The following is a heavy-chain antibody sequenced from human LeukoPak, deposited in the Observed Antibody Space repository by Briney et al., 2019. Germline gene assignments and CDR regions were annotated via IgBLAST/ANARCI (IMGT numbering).Heavy chain of an antibody. CDR3: AKSGDSDAFDI. D-gene: IGHD1-26*01. CDR2: IWYGGSNK. J-gene: IGHJ3*02. Sequence: GGSLRLSCAASGFTFSTYGMYWVRQAPGKGLEWVAVIWYGGSNKYYADSVKGRFTISRDNSKNTLYLQMNSLRAEDTAVYYCAKSGDSDAFDIWGQGTMVTVSS. CDR1: GFTFSTYG. V-gene: IGHV3-30*02.